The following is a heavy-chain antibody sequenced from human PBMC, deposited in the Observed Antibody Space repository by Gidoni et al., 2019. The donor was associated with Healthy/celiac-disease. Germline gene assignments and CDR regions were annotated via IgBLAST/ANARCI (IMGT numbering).Heavy chain of an antibody. CDR3: ASRQDGMDV. CDR1: GGTFSSYA. J-gene: IGHJ6*02. Sequence: QVQLVQSGAEVKKPGSSVKVSCKASGGTFSSYAISWGRQAPGQGLEWIEGIIPMFGTANYAKKYQGRVTITADKSTSTADMELSSLRSEDTAVYYCASRQDGMDVWGQGTTVTVSS. V-gene: IGHV1-69*06. CDR2: IIPMFGTA.